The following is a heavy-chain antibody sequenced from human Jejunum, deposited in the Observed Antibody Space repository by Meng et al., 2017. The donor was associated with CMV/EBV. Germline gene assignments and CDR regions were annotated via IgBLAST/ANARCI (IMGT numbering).Heavy chain of an antibody. D-gene: IGHD3-22*01. Sequence: HLQKSGHGLVWPSETLSLTCSVSGNSINNHFWSWIRQPAGKKLEWIGRISSSGNTNYTPSFKSRVIMSLDTSNNQFFLKLTSVTAADTALYYCARGESRGYYYFDYWGQGILVTVSS. CDR1: GNSINNHF. J-gene: IGHJ4*02. V-gene: IGHV4-4*07. CDR3: ARGESRGYYYFDY. CDR2: ISSSGNT.